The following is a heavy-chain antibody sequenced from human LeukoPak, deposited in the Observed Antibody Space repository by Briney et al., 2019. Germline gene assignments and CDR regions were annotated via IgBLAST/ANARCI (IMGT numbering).Heavy chain of an antibody. D-gene: IGHD6-19*01. CDR2: IYTTGST. CDR1: GGSINNYY. V-gene: IGHV4-4*07. J-gene: IGHJ6*03. Sequence: SETLSLTCTVSGGSINNYYWSWIRQPAGKGLEWIGRIYTTGSTNYNPSLKSRITMSVDTSKNQFSLKLSSVTAADTAVYYCARRAVDNSYYYYMDVWGKGTTVTVSS. CDR3: ARRAVDNSYYYYMDV.